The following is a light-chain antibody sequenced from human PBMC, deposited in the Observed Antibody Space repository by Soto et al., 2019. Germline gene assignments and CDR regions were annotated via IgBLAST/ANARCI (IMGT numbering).Light chain of an antibody. CDR2: ENN. Sequence: QSVLTQPTSVSAAPGQTVTISCSGSSSNIGSDFVSWYQQLPGTAPQLLIYENNKRPSGIPDRFSGSKSATSATLGITGLQTGDEADYYCAAWDTSLSGGVFGGGTKITVL. J-gene: IGLJ3*02. CDR3: AAWDTSLSGGV. CDR1: SSNIGSDF. V-gene: IGLV1-51*02.